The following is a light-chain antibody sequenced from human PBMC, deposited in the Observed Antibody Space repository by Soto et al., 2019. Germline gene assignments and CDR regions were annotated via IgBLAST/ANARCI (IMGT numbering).Light chain of an antibody. V-gene: IGLV2-11*01. CDR3: CSHAGSYTYV. J-gene: IGLJ1*01. CDR2: DVT. CDR1: SSDVGGYNY. Sequence: QSVLTQPRSVSGSPGQSLTISCTGTSSDVGGYNYVSWYQQYPGKVPKLMIYDVTKRPSGVPDRFSGSKSGNTASLTISGLQAGDEADYYCCSHAGSYTYVFGTGTRSPS.